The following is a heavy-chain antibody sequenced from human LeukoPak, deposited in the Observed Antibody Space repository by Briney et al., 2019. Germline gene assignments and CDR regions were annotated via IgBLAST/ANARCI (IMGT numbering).Heavy chain of an antibody. J-gene: IGHJ4*02. V-gene: IGHV1-46*01. D-gene: IGHD2-15*01. CDR3: ARDLPHCSGGSCYASYYFDY. Sequence: GASVKVSCKASGYTFTSYYMHWVRQAPGQGLEWMGLINPSGGSTSYAQKFQGRVTMTRDTSTSTVYMELSSLRSEDTAVYYCARDLPHCSGGSCYASYYFDYWGQGTLVTVSS. CDR2: INPSGGST. CDR1: GYTFTSYY.